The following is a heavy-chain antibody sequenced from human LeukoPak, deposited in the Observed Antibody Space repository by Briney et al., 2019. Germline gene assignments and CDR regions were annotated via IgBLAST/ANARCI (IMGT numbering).Heavy chain of an antibody. Sequence: ASVKVSCKASGYTFTSYGISWVRQAPGQGLEWMGWINPNSGGTNYAQKFQGRVTMTRDTSISTAYMELSGLRSDDTAVYYCAREGSSRHFDYWGQGTLVTVSS. D-gene: IGHD6-13*01. CDR3: AREGSSRHFDY. CDR2: INPNSGGT. V-gene: IGHV1-2*02. CDR1: GYTFTSYG. J-gene: IGHJ4*02.